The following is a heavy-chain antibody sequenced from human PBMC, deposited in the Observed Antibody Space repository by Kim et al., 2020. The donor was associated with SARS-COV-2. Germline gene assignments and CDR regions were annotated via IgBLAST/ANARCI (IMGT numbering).Heavy chain of an antibody. CDR1: GFTFSSYD. Sequence: GGSLRLSCAASGFTFSSYDMHWVRQATGKGLEWVSAIGTAGDTYYPGSVKGRFTISRENAKNSLYLQMNSLRAGDTAVYYCARGPRREFRELHSTIYYYYMDVWGKGTTVTVSS. CDR3: ARGPRREFRELHSTIYYYYMDV. V-gene: IGHV3-13*01. CDR2: IGTAGDT. D-gene: IGHD3-10*01. J-gene: IGHJ6*03.